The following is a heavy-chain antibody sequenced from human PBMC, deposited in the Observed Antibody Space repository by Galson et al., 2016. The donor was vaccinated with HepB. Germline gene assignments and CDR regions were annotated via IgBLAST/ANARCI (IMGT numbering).Heavy chain of an antibody. CDR3: ARGREGIEPATTLGLGYYYYYYMDV. Sequence: SLRLSCAASGFTVSSNYMSRVRQAPGKGLEWVSVINSGGSTYHSDSVKGRLTISRDNSKNTLYLQMNSLRAEDTAVYYCARGREGIEPATTLGLGYYYYYYMDVWGKGTTVTVSS. D-gene: IGHD6-13*01. CDR2: INSGGST. V-gene: IGHV3-53*01. CDR1: GFTVSSNY. J-gene: IGHJ6*03.